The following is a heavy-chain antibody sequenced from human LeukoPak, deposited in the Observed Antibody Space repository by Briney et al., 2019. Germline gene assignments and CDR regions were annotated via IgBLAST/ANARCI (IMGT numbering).Heavy chain of an antibody. CDR2: IYYSGST. CDR1: GGSISSSSYY. J-gene: IGHJ5*02. V-gene: IGHV4-39*02. CDR3: AREWGGWFDP. Sequence: SETLSLTCTVSGGSISSSSYYWGWIRQPPGKGLEWIGSIYYSGSTYYNPSLKSRVTISVDTSKNQFSLKLSSVTAADTAVYYCAREWGGWFDPWGQGTLVTVSS. D-gene: IGHD1-26*01.